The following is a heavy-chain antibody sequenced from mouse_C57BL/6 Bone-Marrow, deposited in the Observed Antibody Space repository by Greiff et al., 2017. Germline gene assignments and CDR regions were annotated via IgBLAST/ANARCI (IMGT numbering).Heavy chain of an antibody. CDR1: GYTFTSYW. D-gene: IGHD2-2*01. CDR2: ISPGSGST. J-gene: IGHJ3*01. V-gene: IGHV1-55*01. CDR3: ARSLREGSYYGYGGFAY. Sequence: VQLQQPGAELVKPGASVKMSCKASGYTFTSYWITWVKQRPGQGLEWIGDISPGSGSTNYNQKFKNKATLTVDTSYSQAYMQLSSLTSEDSAVYDCARSLREGSYYGYGGFAYWGQGTLVTVSA.